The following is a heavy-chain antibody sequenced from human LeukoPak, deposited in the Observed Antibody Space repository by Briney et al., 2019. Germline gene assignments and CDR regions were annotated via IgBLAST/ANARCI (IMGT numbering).Heavy chain of an antibody. CDR1: GYTFTDYY. Sequence: ASVKVSCKASGYTFTDYYMHWVRQAPGQGLEWMGWINPNSRGTDSAQKFQGRFSMTRDTSISTAYMELRSLRSDDTAVYYCAQGYYSNSLYYYGMDVWGQGTTVTVSS. J-gene: IGHJ6*02. D-gene: IGHD4-11*01. CDR2: INPNSRGT. V-gene: IGHV1-2*02. CDR3: AQGYYSNSLYYYGMDV.